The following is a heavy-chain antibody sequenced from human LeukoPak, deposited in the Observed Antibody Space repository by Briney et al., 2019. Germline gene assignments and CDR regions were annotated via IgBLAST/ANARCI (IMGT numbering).Heavy chain of an antibody. V-gene: IGHV4-59*02. D-gene: IGHD6-13*01. CDR3: ARDLFSSSWFSNYFDP. Sequence: PSQTLSLTCTVSGGSASSHYWTWIRQTPGKGLEWIGYLYYSGSTNYNPSLTSRVAISVDTSKTQFSLKLSSVTAADTAAEYCARDLFSSSWFSNYFDPWGQGTLVTVSS. J-gene: IGHJ5*02. CDR1: GGSASSHY. CDR2: LYYSGST.